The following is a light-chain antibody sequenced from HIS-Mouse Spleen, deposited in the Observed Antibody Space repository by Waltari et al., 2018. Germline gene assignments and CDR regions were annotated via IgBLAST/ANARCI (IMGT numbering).Light chain of an antibody. CDR3: AAWDDSLSGPV. CDR2: RNN. V-gene: IGLV1-47*01. J-gene: IGLJ3*02. Sequence: QSVLTQPPSASGTPGQRVTISCSGSSPNIGSNYVYWYQQLPGTAPKLLIYRNNQRPSGVPDRFSGSKSGTSACLAISGLRSEDEADYYCAAWDDSLSGPVFGGGTKLTVL. CDR1: SPNIGSNY.